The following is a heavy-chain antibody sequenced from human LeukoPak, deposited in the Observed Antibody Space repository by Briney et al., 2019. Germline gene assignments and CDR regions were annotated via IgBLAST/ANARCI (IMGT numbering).Heavy chain of an antibody. CDR3: ARDIAVATKRGNPGAFDI. Sequence: GGSLRLSCAASGFTFSSYGMHWVRQAPGKGLEWVAVISYDGSNKYYADSVKGRFTISRDNAKNSLYLQMNSLRAEDTAVYYCARDIAVATKRGNPGAFDIWGQGTMVTVSS. J-gene: IGHJ3*02. V-gene: IGHV3-30*03. CDR1: GFTFSSYG. CDR2: ISYDGSNK. D-gene: IGHD6-19*01.